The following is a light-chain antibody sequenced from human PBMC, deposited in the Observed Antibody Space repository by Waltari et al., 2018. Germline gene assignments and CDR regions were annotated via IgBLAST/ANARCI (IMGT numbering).Light chain of an antibody. V-gene: IGKV1-39*01. J-gene: IGKJ1*01. CDR3: QQTYTTPRT. CDR1: QKISSY. CDR2: DAS. Sequence: DIQMTQSPSSLSASVEDRVTITCRASQKISSYLNWYQQKPGTAPRLLIYDASRLQSGVPSMFSGSGSGTDFTLTISSLQPEDFGTYYCQQTYTTPRTFGQGTKVETK.